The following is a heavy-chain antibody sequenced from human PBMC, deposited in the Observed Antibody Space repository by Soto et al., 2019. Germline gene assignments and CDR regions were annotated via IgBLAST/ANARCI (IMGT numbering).Heavy chain of an antibody. D-gene: IGHD2-2*01. Sequence: GESLKISCKGSGYSFTSYWISWVRQMTGKGLEWMGRIDPSDSYTNYSPSFQGHVTISADKSISTAYLQWSSLKASDTAMYYCARRVSGYCSSTSCYEDYYYGMDVWGQGTTVTVSS. CDR2: IDPSDSYT. J-gene: IGHJ6*02. CDR1: GYSFTSYW. CDR3: ARRVSGYCSSTSCYEDYYYGMDV. V-gene: IGHV5-10-1*01.